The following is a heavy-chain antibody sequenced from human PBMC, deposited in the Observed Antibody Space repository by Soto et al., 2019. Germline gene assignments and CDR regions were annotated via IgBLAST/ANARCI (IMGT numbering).Heavy chain of an antibody. D-gene: IGHD3-22*01. CDR3: ARSTGHYYDYYFDY. CDR1: GSTFTSYG. J-gene: IGHJ4*02. V-gene: IGHV1-18*04. CDR2: ISAYNGNT. Sequence: ASVTVSCKASGSTFTSYGISWVRQAPGQGLEWMGWISAYNGNTNYAQKLQGRVTMTTDTSTSTAYMELRSLRSDDTAVYYCARSTGHYYDYYFDYWGQGTLVTSPQ.